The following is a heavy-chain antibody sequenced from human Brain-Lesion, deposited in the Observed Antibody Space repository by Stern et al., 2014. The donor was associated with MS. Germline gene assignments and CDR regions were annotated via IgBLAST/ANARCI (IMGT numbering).Heavy chain of an antibody. J-gene: IGHJ4*02. Sequence: QLQLQESGPGLVKPSETLSLTCTVSGGSISSSSYYWGWIRQPPGKGLEWIGSIYYRGSTYYKPSLKSRVTISMDTSKKQFFLRLSSVTAADTAVYFCAKLWLGELPESPFDYWGQGTLVTVSS. CDR3: AKLWLGELPESPFDY. CDR2: IYYRGST. CDR1: GGSISSSSYY. V-gene: IGHV4-39*01. D-gene: IGHD3-10*01.